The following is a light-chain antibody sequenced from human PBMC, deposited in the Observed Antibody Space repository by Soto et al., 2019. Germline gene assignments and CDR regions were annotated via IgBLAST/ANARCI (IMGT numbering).Light chain of an antibody. V-gene: IGKV1-5*03. J-gene: IGKJ1*01. Sequence: DIQMTQSPLTLSASVGDRVTITCRASQTISRWLAWYQQKPGKAPKLLIHRASSLESGVPSRFSGSGSGTEFTLSISSLQSDGSATYYCPQYQTWTFGQGTKVEIK. CDR2: RAS. CDR1: QTISRW. CDR3: PQYQTWT.